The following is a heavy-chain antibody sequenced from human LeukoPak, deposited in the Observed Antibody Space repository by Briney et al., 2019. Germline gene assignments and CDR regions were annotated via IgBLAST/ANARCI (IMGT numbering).Heavy chain of an antibody. CDR1: GFTLNTYA. V-gene: IGHV3-23*01. CDR3: AKARGGGYCSGGSCYNDAFDI. Sequence: GGSLRLSCAASGFTLNTYAMTWVRQAPVKGLEWVSAISDSGGSTYYADSVKGRFTISRDNSKNTLYLQMNSLRAEDTAVYYCAKARGGGYCSGGSCYNDAFDIWGQGTMVTVSS. D-gene: IGHD2-15*01. CDR2: ISDSGGST. J-gene: IGHJ3*02.